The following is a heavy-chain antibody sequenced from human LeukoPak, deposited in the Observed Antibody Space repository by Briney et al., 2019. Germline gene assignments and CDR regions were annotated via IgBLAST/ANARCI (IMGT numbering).Heavy chain of an antibody. Sequence: ASVKVSCKVSGYTLTKLSMHWVRQAPGKGLEWRGGFDPEDGETIYAQKFQGRVTMTEDTSTDTAYMELSSLRSEDTAVYYCATAVINRGYSGYYAGWFDPWGQGTLVTVSS. CDR1: GYTLTKLS. J-gene: IGHJ5*02. D-gene: IGHD5-12*01. V-gene: IGHV1-24*01. CDR3: ATAVINRGYSGYYAGWFDP. CDR2: FDPEDGET.